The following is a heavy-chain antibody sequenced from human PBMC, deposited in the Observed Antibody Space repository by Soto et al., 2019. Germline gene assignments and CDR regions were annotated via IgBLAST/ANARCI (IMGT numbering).Heavy chain of an antibody. CDR1: GFTFRNYA. V-gene: IGHV3-9*01. D-gene: IGHD4-4*01. J-gene: IGHJ4*02. CDR3: VKEKLYSNYEYYFDY. CDR2: ISWHSGTI. Sequence: LRLSCAASGFTFRNYAMHWVRRAPGKGLEWVSGISWHSGTIGYADSVRGRFTISRDNAKNSLYLQMNSLRPEDTALYYCVKEKLYSNYEYYFDYWGQGTLVTVSS.